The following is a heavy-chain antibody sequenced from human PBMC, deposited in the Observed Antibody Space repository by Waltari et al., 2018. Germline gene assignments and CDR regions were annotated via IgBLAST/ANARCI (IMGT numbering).Heavy chain of an antibody. CDR1: GLAVSNDY. J-gene: IGHJ6*04. CDR3: ARDWLGPGGVPDV. Sequence: ELVESGGGVIQPGGSLRLSCVASGLAVSNDYMSWVRHAPGKGLEWVSIIYSGGTTYYADSLKGRFTISRDNSKNTVYLQMNSLRAEDTAVYYCARDWLGPGGVPDVWGKGTTVTVSS. CDR2: IYSGGTT. D-gene: IGHD3-10*01. V-gene: IGHV3-53*01.